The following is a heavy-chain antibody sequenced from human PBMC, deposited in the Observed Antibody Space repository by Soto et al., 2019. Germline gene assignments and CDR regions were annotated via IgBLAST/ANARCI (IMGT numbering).Heavy chain of an antibody. CDR2: ISSGGST. CDR1: GFTFSSYA. Sequence: GGSLRLSCAASGFTFSSYAMNWVRQAPGKGLEWVSVISSGGSTYYADSVKGRFTISRDNSKNTLYLQMNSLRAEDTAVYYCAREGLLYSSSWYIDYWGQGTLVTVSS. V-gene: IGHV3-66*01. D-gene: IGHD6-13*01. CDR3: AREGLLYSSSWYIDY. J-gene: IGHJ4*02.